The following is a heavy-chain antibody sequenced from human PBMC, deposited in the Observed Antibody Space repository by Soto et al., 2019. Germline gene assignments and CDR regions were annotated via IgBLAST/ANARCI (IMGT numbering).Heavy chain of an antibody. CDR3: AKDGTSPNYDILTGYTIYYYYYMDV. CDR2: ISGSGGST. Sequence: GGSLRLSCAASGFTFSSYAMSWVRQAPGKGLEWVSAISGSGGSTYYADSVKGRFTISRDNSKNTLYLQMNSLRAEDTAVYYCAKDGTSPNYDILTGYTIYYYYYMDVWGKGTTVTVSS. CDR1: GFTFSSYA. D-gene: IGHD3-9*01. J-gene: IGHJ6*03. V-gene: IGHV3-23*01.